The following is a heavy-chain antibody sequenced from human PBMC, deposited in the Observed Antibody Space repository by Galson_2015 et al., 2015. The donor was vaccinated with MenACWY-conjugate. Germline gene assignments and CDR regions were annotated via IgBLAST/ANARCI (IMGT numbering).Heavy chain of an antibody. CDR1: GDSVSNNSAA. D-gene: IGHD1-1*01. Sequence: CAISGDSVSNNSAAWNRIRQSPSRGLEWLGRTYYRSKWFNHYAVSVKSRITINPDTSKNQFSLQLNSVTPEDTAVYYCVRSEASTLDYWGRGTLVTVSS. CDR3: VRSEASTLDY. J-gene: IGHJ4*02. CDR2: TYYRSKWFN. V-gene: IGHV6-1*01.